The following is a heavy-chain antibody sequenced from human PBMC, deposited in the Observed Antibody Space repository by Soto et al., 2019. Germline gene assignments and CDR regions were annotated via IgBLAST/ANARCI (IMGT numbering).Heavy chain of an antibody. V-gene: IGHV1-3*01. CDR3: ARAHYDILTGYSLNWFDH. CDR2: INAGNGNT. CDR1: GYAFTSYA. Sequence: ASVKVSCKASGYAFTSYAMHWVRQAPGQRLEWMGWINAGNGNTKYSQKFQGRVTITRDTSASTAYMELSSLRSEDTAVYYCARAHYDILTGYSLNWFDHWGQGTLVNVS. D-gene: IGHD3-9*01. J-gene: IGHJ5*02.